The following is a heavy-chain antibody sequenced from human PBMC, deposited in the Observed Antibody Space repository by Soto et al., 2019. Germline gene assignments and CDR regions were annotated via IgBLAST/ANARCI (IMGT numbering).Heavy chain of an antibody. CDR3: AREGSLITMVRGVIFGGMDV. V-gene: IGHV1-8*01. Sequence: ASVKVSCKASGYTFTSYDINWVRQATGQGLEWMGWMNPNSGNTGYAQKFQGRVTMTRNTSISTAYMELSSLRSEDTAVYYCAREGSLITMVRGVIFGGMDVWGQGTTVTVSS. J-gene: IGHJ6*02. CDR2: MNPNSGNT. D-gene: IGHD3-10*01. CDR1: GYTFTSYD.